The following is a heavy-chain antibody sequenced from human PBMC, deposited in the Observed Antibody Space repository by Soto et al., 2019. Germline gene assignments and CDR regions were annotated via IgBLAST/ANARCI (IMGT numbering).Heavy chain of an antibody. V-gene: IGHV3-11*06. CDR3: ARAFSATTPAY. CDR2: ISSSSTYT. D-gene: IGHD4-4*01. CDR1: GFTFSDYY. Sequence: GGSLRLSCVASGFTFSDYYMNWIRQAPGKGLEWISYISSSSTYTNYADSVKGRFTISRDNAKNSLYLQMNSLRAEDTAVYYCARAFSATTPAYWGQGTLVTVSS. J-gene: IGHJ4*02.